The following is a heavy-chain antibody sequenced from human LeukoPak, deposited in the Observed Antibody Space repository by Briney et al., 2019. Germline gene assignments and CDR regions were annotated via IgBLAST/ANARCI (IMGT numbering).Heavy chain of an antibody. V-gene: IGHV1-2*02. CDR2: INPNSGGT. CDR1: GYTFTGYY. CDR3: ARYSLDWNYPRSLDY. D-gene: IGHD1-7*01. Sequence: ASVKVSCKASGYTFTGYYMHWVRQAPGQGLEWMGWINPNSGGTDYAQKFQGRVTMTRDTSISTVYMELSKLRSDDTAVYYCARYSLDWNYPRSLDYWGQGTLVTVSS. J-gene: IGHJ4*02.